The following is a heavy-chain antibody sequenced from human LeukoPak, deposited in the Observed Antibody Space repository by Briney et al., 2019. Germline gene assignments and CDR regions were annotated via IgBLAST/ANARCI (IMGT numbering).Heavy chain of an antibody. Sequence: ASVKVSCKASGYIFSDYSISWVRQAPGQGLEWMGWINPNSGGTNYAQKFQGRVTMTRDTSISTAYMELSRLRSDDTAVYYCARGKYNWNDINYFDYWGQGTLVTVSS. V-gene: IGHV1-2*02. J-gene: IGHJ4*02. CDR2: INPNSGGT. D-gene: IGHD1-1*01. CDR3: ARGKYNWNDINYFDY. CDR1: GYIFSDYS.